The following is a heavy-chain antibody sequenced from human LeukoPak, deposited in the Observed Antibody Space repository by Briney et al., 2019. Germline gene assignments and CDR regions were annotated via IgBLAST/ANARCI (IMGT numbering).Heavy chain of an antibody. D-gene: IGHD2/OR15-2a*01. CDR3: ASEPNRSRAFYL. CDR2: IYYSGST. CDR1: GGSISSSY. Sequence: ADTLSLTCTVSGGSISSSYCRWIRQPPGKGLECMGYIYYSGSTNYHPYLKSRVTISVDPYQNQFSLKLSSVSAADTAVYYCASEPNRSRAFYLWAQETMVTVSS. V-gene: IGHV4-59*07. J-gene: IGHJ3*01.